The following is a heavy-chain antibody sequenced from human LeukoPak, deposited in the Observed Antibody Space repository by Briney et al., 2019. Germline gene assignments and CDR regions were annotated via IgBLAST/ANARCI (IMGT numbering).Heavy chain of an antibody. CDR3: AREGVEYSGSYEVG. D-gene: IGHD1-26*01. V-gene: IGHV7-4-1*02. CDR2: INTNTGNP. CDR1: GYTFTSYA. J-gene: IGHJ4*02. Sequence: ASVKVSCKASGYTFTSYAMNWVRQAPGHGLEWMRWINTNTGNPTYAQGFTGRFVFSLDTSVSTAYLQISSLKAEDTAVYYCAREGVEYSGSYEVGWGQGTLVTVSS.